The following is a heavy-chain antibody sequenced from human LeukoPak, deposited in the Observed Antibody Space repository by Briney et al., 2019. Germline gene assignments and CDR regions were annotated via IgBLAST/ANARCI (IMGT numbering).Heavy chain of an antibody. J-gene: IGHJ4*02. D-gene: IGHD6-13*01. CDR1: GFTFSSYA. CDR3: ARDGIASALSYFDY. CDR2: ISYDGSNK. Sequence: GGSLRLSCAASGFTFSSYAKHWVRQAPGKGLEWVAVISYDGSNKYYADSVKGRFTISRDNSKNTLYLQMNSLRAEDTAVYYCARDGIASALSYFDYWGQGTMVTVSS. V-gene: IGHV3-30-3*01.